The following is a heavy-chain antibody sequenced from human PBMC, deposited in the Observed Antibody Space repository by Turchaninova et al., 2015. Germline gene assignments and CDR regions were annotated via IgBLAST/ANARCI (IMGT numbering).Heavy chain of an antibody. CDR1: GFTVGSSY. V-gene: IGHV3-53*01. D-gene: IGHD4/OR15-4a*01. J-gene: IGHJ1*01. Sequence: DVQLVESGGGLIQPGGSLRLFCAASGFTVGSSYMSWFSQRAGRGAEWVYFIYRGETTYYALAVGGRFTISRDESKNKLCLQLPCLRAEDTAVYYCARPTLNTWAYFQLWGQGTLVTVSS. CDR3: ARPTLNTWAYFQL. CDR2: IYRGETT.